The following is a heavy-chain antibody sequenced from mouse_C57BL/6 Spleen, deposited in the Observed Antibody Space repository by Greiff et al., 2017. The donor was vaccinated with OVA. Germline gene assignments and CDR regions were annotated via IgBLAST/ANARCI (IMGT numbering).Heavy chain of an antibody. D-gene: IGHD2-1*01. Sequence: VKVVESGPGLVQPSQSLSITCTVSGFSLTSYGVHWVRQSPGKGLEWLGVIWSGGSTDYNAAFISRLSISKDNSKSQVFFKMNSLQADDTAIYYCARNPPYGNHAMDYWGQGTSVTVSS. CDR3: ARNPPYGNHAMDY. CDR1: GFSLTSYG. CDR2: IWSGGST. J-gene: IGHJ4*01. V-gene: IGHV2-2*01.